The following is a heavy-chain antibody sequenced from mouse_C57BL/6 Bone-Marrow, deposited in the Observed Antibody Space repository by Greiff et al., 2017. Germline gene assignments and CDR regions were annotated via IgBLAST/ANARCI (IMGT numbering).Heavy chain of an antibody. D-gene: IGHD2-1*01. CDR1: GYTFTDYY. CDR2: INPYNGGT. CDR3: ANYGNWYFDV. V-gene: IGHV1-19*01. J-gene: IGHJ1*03. Sequence: EVKLQESGPVLVKPGASVKMSCKASGYTFTDYYMNWVKQSHGKSLEWIGVINPYNGGTSYNQQFKGKATLTVDKSSSTAYMELNSLTSEDSAVYYCANYGNWYFDVWGTGTTVTVSS.